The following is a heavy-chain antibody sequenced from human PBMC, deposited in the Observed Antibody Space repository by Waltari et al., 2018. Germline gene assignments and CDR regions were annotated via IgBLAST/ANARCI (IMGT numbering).Heavy chain of an antibody. V-gene: IGHV1-3*01. J-gene: IGHJ3*02. Sequence: QVQLVQSGAEVKKPGASVKVSCKASGYTFTSYAMHWVRQAPGQRLEWMGWINAGNGNTKYSQKFQGRVTITADKSTSTAYMELSSLRSEDTAVYYCAREANWGSGDAFDIWGQGTMVTVSS. CDR2: INAGNGNT. D-gene: IGHD7-27*01. CDR1: GYTFTSYA. CDR3: AREANWGSGDAFDI.